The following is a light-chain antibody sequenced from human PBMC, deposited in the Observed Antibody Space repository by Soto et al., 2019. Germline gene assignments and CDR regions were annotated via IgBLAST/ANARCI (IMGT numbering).Light chain of an antibody. J-gene: IGLJ1*01. CDR1: SSNIGAGYD. CDR2: GNS. V-gene: IGLV1-40*01. Sequence: QSVLTQPPSVSGAPGQRVTISCTGSSSNIGAGYDVHWYQQLPGTAPKLLIYGNSNRPSGVPDRFSGTKSGTSASLAITGLKAEDEADYYCQSYDSSFYVFGTGTKVTVL. CDR3: QSYDSSFYV.